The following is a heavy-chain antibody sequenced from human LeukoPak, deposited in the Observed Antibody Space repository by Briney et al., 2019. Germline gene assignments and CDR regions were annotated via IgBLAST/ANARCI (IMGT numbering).Heavy chain of an antibody. CDR3: ARDGEGGQHLGDY. V-gene: IGHV3-33*01. Sequence: GGSLRLSCAASGFTFSSYGMHWVRQAPGKGLEWVAIIWYDGSNKYYADSVKGRFTISRDNSKNTLYLQMSSLGAEDTAVYYCARDGEGGQHLGDYWGQGTLVTVSS. CDR1: GFTFSSYG. D-gene: IGHD7-27*01. J-gene: IGHJ4*02. CDR2: IWYDGSNK.